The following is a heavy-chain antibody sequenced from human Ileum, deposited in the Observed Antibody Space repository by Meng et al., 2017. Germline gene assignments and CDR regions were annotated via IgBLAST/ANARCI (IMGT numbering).Heavy chain of an antibody. CDR1: GGSVSRAGYQ. D-gene: IGHD1-26*01. CDR2: AST. V-gene: IGHV4-61*08. Sequence: QVQLQGSGPGLGRPSETPSLICTVSGGSVSRAGYQWGWIRQPPGKGLEWIGYASTNYNPSLKSRVTISLDTSRNQFSLSLSSVTAADTAVYYCARDHMGSLDYWGQGILVTVSS. CDR3: ARDHMGSLDY. J-gene: IGHJ4*02.